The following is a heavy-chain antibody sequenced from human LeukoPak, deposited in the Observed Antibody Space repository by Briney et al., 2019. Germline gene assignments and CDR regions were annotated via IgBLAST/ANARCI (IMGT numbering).Heavy chain of an antibody. CDR1: GGTFSSFA. CDR3: ARGPPLTFDHTPEGYYHYYMDV. V-gene: IGHV1-69*13. J-gene: IGHJ6*03. Sequence: SVKVSCKTSGGTFSSFAIAWVRQAPGQGLEWMAGIIPIFATTNYAQAFQGRVSLTADESTSTVYMELSGLRYDDTAVYYCARGPPLTFDHTPEGYYHYYMDVWGEGTTVTISS. CDR2: IIPIFATT. D-gene: IGHD1-14*01.